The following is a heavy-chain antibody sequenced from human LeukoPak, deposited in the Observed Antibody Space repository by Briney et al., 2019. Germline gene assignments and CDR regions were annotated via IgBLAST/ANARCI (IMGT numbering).Heavy chain of an antibody. J-gene: IGHJ4*02. CDR2: IYYSGST. CDR3: ARHRTTATPFDY. V-gene: IGHV4-59*01. Sequence: PSETLSLTCTVSGGSISSYYWSWIRQPPGKGLEWIGYIYYSGSTNYNPSLKSRVTISVDTSKNQFSLKLSSVTAADTAVYYCARHRTTATPFDYWGQGTLVTVSS. CDR1: GGSISSYY. D-gene: IGHD4-17*01.